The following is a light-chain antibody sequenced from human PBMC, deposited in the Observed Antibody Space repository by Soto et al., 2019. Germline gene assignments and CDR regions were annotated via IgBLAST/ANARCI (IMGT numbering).Light chain of an antibody. CDR1: QSISRY. CDR2: AAS. V-gene: IGKV1-39*01. CDR3: PQNYRDTPWT. Sequence: DIQMTQSPSSLSASVGERVTITCRASQSISRYVNWYQQKPGKAPTLLISAASSLERGVPSRFSGGGSGTDFTLTISSLQPEDFASYHCPQNYRDTPWTFGQGTKVEVK. J-gene: IGKJ1*01.